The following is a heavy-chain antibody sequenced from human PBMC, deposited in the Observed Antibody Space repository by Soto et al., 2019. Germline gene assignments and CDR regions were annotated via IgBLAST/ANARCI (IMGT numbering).Heavy chain of an antibody. J-gene: IGHJ1*01. D-gene: IGHD3-22*01. CDR2: VYYSGTT. CDR3: ARYYDTSNRPYFHH. Sequence: SETLSLTCTVSGGSISTTTYYWAWIRQPPGKGLEWVGTVYYSGTTYYNPSLKTRLTISVDTSKNQFSLKLNSVTAAATAFYYCARYYDTSNRPYFHHWGQGTLVTVSS. CDR1: GGSISTTTYY. V-gene: IGHV4-39*01.